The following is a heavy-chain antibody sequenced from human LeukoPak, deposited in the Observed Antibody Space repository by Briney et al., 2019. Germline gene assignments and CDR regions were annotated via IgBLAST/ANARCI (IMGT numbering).Heavy chain of an antibody. J-gene: IGHJ4*02. D-gene: IGHD1-26*01. Sequence: PSETLSLTCTVSTGSMSGYLWTWLRQPAGKGLEWIGRIYTTGSAYYNPSLESRVTFSLDTSNNQFSLDVTSVTAADTAVYFCARGRELTGVAGHYSFDYWGQGILVSVSS. V-gene: IGHV4-4*07. CDR3: ARGRELTGVAGHYSFDY. CDR1: TGSMSGYL. CDR2: IYTTGSA.